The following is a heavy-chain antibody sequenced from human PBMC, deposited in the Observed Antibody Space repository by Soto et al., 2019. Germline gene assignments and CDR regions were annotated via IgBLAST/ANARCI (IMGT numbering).Heavy chain of an antibody. CDR1: GFTFSRYG. CDR2: VRSDGDTT. Sequence: EVQVLESGGGLVQPGGSLRLSCAASGFTFSRYGMNWVRQAPGKGLEWVSGVRSDGDTTSNADSVKGRFTVSRDNFKNTVDLIMNRLRVEDTAVYYCAKGKGVGATPDGANCWGQGTLVTVSS. J-gene: IGHJ4*02. CDR3: AKGKGVGATPDGANC. V-gene: IGHV3-23*01. D-gene: IGHD1-26*01.